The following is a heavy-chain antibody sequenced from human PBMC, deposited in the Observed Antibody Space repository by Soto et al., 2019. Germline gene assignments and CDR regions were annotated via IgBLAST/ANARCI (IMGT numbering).Heavy chain of an antibody. Sequence: EVQLVESGGGLDQPGGSLRLSCAASGFTFSSYWMHWVRQAPGKGLVWVSRINSDGSRTSYADSVKGRFTISRDNAKNTLYLKMNSLRAEDTAVYYCAVAVAGPTAIGYWGQGTLVTVSS. V-gene: IGHV3-74*01. CDR3: AVAVAGPTAIGY. D-gene: IGHD6-19*01. CDR2: INSDGSRT. J-gene: IGHJ4*02. CDR1: GFTFSSYW.